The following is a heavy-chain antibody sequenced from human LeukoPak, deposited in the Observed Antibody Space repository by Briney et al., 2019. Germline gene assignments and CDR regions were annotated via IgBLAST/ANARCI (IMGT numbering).Heavy chain of an antibody. D-gene: IGHD3-22*01. CDR1: GITFSNYA. CDR3: ATNYFDSSRAASDY. V-gene: IGHV3-23*01. CDR2: ISGSGGSA. J-gene: IGHJ4*02. Sequence: GGSPRLSCAASGITFSNYAMNWVRRAPGKGLEWVSTISGSGGSAYYVDSVKGRFTISRDNSRNTLYLQMNSLRAEDTAVYYCATNYFDSSRAASDYWGQGTLVTVSS.